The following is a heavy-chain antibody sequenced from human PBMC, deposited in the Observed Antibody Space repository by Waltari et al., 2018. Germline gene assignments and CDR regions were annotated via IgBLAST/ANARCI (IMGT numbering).Heavy chain of an antibody. D-gene: IGHD3-10*01. J-gene: IGHJ4*02. Sequence: QVQLVQSGAEVKKPGSSVKVSCKASGGTFSSYAISWVRQAPGQGLGWRGGIIPTFGTANYAQKFQGRVTITADESTSTAYMELSSLRSEDTAVYYCAREAYGSGHKPTNFDYWGQGTLVTVSS. CDR3: AREAYGSGHKPTNFDY. CDR2: IIPTFGTA. V-gene: IGHV1-69*01. CDR1: GGTFSSYA.